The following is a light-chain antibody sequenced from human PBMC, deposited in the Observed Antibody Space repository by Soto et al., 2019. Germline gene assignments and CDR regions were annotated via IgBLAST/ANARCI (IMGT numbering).Light chain of an antibody. CDR3: QTWGTGIQV. V-gene: IGLV4-69*01. Sequence: QPVLTQSPSASASLGASVKLTCTLSSGHSSYAIALHQQQPEKGPRYLMKLNSDGSHSKGDGIPDRFSGSSSGAERYLTISSLQSEDEADYYCQTWGTGIQVFGTGTKLTVL. CDR1: SGHSSYA. CDR2: LNSDGSH. J-gene: IGLJ1*01.